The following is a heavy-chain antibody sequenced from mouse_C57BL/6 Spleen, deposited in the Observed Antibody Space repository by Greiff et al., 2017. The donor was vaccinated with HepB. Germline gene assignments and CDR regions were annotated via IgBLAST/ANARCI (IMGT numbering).Heavy chain of an antibody. V-gene: IGHV2-9-1*01. Sequence: VKLVESGPGLVAPSQSLSITCTVSGFSLTSYAISWVRQPPGKGLEWLGVIWTGGGTNYNSALKSRLSISKDNSKSQVFLKMNSLQTDDTARYYCARNGEIYDGYYDYFDYWGQGTTLTVSS. CDR2: IWTGGGT. CDR3: ARNGEIYDGYYDYFDY. D-gene: IGHD2-3*01. J-gene: IGHJ2*01. CDR1: GFSLTSYA.